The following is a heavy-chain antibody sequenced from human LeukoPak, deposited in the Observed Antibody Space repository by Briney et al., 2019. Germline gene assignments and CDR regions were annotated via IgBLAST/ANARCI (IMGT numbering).Heavy chain of an antibody. D-gene: IGHD6-6*01. CDR3: AREGLAARRGAIDI. Sequence: SETLSHTCSVSGVSLCSHFWTWLPQPPGKELEWIGYVYYSGNTNYNPSLRRRVTISIDTSKNQFSLNLKSVTAADTAIYFCAREGLAARRGAIDIWGQGTVVSVSS. CDR1: GVSLCSHF. V-gene: IGHV4-59*11. J-gene: IGHJ3*02. CDR2: VYYSGNT.